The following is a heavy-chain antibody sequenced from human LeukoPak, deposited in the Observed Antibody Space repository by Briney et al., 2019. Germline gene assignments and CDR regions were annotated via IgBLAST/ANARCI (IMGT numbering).Heavy chain of an antibody. J-gene: IGHJ4*02. CDR2: ISNSSTYI. CDR1: GITFSSYS. Sequence: GWSLRLSCAASGITFSSYSMNWVRQAPGKGLDWVASISNSSTYIYYADSVKGRFSISRDNAKNSLYLQINSLRAEDTAVYYCARDPEAQYYFDYWGQGTLVTVSS. CDR3: ARDPEAQYYFDY. V-gene: IGHV3-21*01.